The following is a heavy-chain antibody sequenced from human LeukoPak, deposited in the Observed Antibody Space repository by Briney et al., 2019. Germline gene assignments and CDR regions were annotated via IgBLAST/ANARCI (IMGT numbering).Heavy chain of an antibody. Sequence: GGSLRLSCAASGFTFSRFGMHWVRQAPGKGLVWVAVIWYDGRNEYYADSVKGRFTISRDNSKSTLYLQMNSLRAEDTGVYYCAKDRLYGHTINDDAFDIWGQGTMVTVFS. D-gene: IGHD5-24*01. CDR3: AKDRLYGHTINDDAFDI. CDR1: GFTFSRFG. V-gene: IGHV3-33*06. CDR2: IWYDGRNE. J-gene: IGHJ3*02.